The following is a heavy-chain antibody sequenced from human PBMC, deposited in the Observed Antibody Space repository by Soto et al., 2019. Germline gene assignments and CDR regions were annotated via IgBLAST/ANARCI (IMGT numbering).Heavy chain of an antibody. CDR1: GFTFGDYA. D-gene: IGHD3-22*01. Sequence: PGGSLRLSCTASGFTFGDYAMSWFRQAPGKGLEWVAVIWYDGSNKYYVDSVKGRFTISRDNSKNTLYLQMNSLRAEDTSVYYCARVKFYYVSSGYYSKYYYYGMDVWGQGTTVTVSS. V-gene: IGHV3-33*01. J-gene: IGHJ6*02. CDR2: IWYDGSNK. CDR3: ARVKFYYVSSGYYSKYYYYGMDV.